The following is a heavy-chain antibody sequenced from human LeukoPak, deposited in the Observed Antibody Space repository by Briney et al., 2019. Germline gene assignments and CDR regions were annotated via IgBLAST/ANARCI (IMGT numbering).Heavy chain of an antibody. CDR2: ISTSSSYI. CDR3: AGDPTSSWETAFDI. CDR1: GFTFSSFS. Sequence: PGGSLRLSCAASGFTFSSFSMNWVRQAPGKGLEWVSSISTSSSYIYYADSVKGRFTISRDNAKNSLYLQVSSLRAEDTAVYYCAGDPTSSWETAFDIWGQGTVVTVSS. D-gene: IGHD1-26*01. V-gene: IGHV3-21*01. J-gene: IGHJ3*02.